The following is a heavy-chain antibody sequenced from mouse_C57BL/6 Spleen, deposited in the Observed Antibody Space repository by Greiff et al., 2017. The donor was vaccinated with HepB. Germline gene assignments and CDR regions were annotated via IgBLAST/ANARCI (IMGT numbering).Heavy chain of an antibody. CDR1: GFTFSSYG. Sequence: EVKLVESGGDLVKPGGSLKLSCAASGFTFSSYGMPWVRQTPDKRLEWVATISSGGSYTYYPDSVKGRFTISRDNAKNTLYLQMSSLKSEDTAMYYCARHENFDVWGTGTTVTVSS. CDR3: ARHENFDV. V-gene: IGHV5-6*02. CDR2: ISSGGSYT. J-gene: IGHJ1*03.